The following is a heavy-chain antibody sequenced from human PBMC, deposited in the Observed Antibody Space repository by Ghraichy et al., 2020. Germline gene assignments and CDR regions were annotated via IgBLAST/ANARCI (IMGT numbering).Heavy chain of an antibody. J-gene: IGHJ4*02. Sequence: SETLSLTCAVYGGSFSGYYWSWIRQPPGKGLEWIGEINHSGSTNYNPSLKSRVTISVDTSKNQFSLKLSSVTAADTAVYYCASFIELIGSFDYWGQGTLVTVSS. V-gene: IGHV4-34*01. CDR3: ASFIELIGSFDY. CDR2: INHSGST. D-gene: IGHD3-10*01. CDR1: GGSFSGYY.